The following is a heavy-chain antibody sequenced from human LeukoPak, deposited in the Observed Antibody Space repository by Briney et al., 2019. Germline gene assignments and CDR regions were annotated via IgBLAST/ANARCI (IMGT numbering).Heavy chain of an antibody. J-gene: IGHJ6*03. CDR3: ARQFGESMYYYYYMDV. Sequence: PSETLSLTCTVSGYSISSGYYWGWIRQPPGKGLEWIGYIYYSGSTNYNPSLKSRVTISVDTSKNQFSLKLSSVTAADTAAYYCARQFGESMYYYYYMDVWGKGTTVTVSS. CDR1: GYSISSGYY. V-gene: IGHV4-61*01. CDR2: IYYSGST. D-gene: IGHD3-10*01.